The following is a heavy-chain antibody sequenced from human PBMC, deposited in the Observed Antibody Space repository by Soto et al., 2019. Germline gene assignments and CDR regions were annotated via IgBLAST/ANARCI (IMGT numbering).Heavy chain of an antibody. CDR2: IYYSGST. Sequence: SETLSLTCTVSSGSISSYYWSWIRQPPGKGLEWIGYIYYSGSTHCNPSLKSRVTISVDTSKNQFSLKLSSVTAADTAVYYCAGHCSGGSCYGAIFDYWGQGTLVTVSS. D-gene: IGHD2-15*01. J-gene: IGHJ4*02. V-gene: IGHV4-59*08. CDR1: SGSISSYY. CDR3: AGHCSGGSCYGAIFDY.